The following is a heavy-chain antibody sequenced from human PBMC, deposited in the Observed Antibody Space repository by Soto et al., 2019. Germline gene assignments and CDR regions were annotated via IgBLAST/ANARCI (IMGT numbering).Heavy chain of an antibody. J-gene: IGHJ4*02. CDR3: ARGASQGGYYYDYFDY. D-gene: IGHD3-22*01. Sequence: ASVKVSCKASGYTFTSYAMHWVRQAPGQRLEWMGWINAGSGNTKYSQKFQGRVTITRDTSASTAYMELSSLRSEDTAVYYCARGASQGGYYYDYFDYWGQGTLVTVSS. V-gene: IGHV1-3*01. CDR1: GYTFTSYA. CDR2: INAGSGNT.